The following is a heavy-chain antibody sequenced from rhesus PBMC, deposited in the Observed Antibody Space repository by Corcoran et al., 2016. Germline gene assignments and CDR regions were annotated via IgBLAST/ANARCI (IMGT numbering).Heavy chain of an antibody. J-gene: IGHJ6*01. CDR1: GGSISDDYY. CDR3: AREYCTGSGCYAYYGLES. CDR2: IFGSGGGT. V-gene: IGHV4-106*01. D-gene: IGHD2-21*01. Sequence: QVQLQESGPGLVKPSETLSLTCAVSGGSISDDYYWSWIRQPPGKGLEWIGYIFGSGGGTNYKPSLKKRGTISIDTSKNQLSLKLSSMTAADTAVYYCAREYCTGSGCYAYYGLESWGQGVVVTVSS.